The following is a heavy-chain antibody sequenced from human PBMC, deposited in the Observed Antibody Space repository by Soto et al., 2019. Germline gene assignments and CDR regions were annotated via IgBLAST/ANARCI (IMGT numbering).Heavy chain of an antibody. J-gene: IGHJ5*02. CDR1: GGSISSYY. Sequence: SETLSLTCTVSGGSISSYYWSWIRQPPGKGLEWIGYIYYSGGTNYNPSLKSRVTISVNTSKNHFSLKLSSVTAAATAVYYCAAPVVVAFTVWFDPWGQGTLVTVSS. CDR3: AAPVVVAFTVWFDP. CDR2: IYYSGGT. V-gene: IGHV4-59*01. D-gene: IGHD2-15*01.